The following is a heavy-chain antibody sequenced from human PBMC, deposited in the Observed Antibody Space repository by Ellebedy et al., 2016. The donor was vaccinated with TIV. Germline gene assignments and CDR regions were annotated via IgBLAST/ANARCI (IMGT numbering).Heavy chain of an antibody. CDR1: GFAFSNYW. D-gene: IGHD3-16*01. V-gene: IGHV3-74*01. Sequence: GGSLRLSCAASGFAFSNYWMHWVRQPPGQGLVWVSRIDLDGSGTSYADSVKGRFTMSRDNAKNTVYLQMNSLRAEDAAVYYCTTTFEFWGQGALVTVSS. J-gene: IGHJ4*02. CDR2: IDLDGSGT. CDR3: TTTFEF.